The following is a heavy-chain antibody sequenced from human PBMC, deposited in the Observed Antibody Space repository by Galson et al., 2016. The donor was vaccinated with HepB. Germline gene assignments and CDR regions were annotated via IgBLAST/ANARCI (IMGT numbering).Heavy chain of an antibody. CDR3: ARGRNSAFDS. CDR2: TCYSSRWNN. V-gene: IGHV6-1*01. D-gene: IGHD1-14*01. Sequence: CAISGDSVSRNGVAWNWIRQSPSRGLEWLGRTCYSSRWNNDYSASVKSRITINLDTPNNLFSLQLSSVTPEDTAVYYCARGRNSAFDSWGQGTLVTVSS. J-gene: IGHJ4*02. CDR1: GDSVSRNGVA.